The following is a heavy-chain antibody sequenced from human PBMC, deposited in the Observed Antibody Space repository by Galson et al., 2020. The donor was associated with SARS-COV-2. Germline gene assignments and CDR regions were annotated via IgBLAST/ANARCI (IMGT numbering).Heavy chain of an antibody. J-gene: IGHJ4*02. CDR2: IYYNGST. D-gene: IGHD2-15*01. V-gene: IGHV4-39*01. Sequence: SETLSLTCTVSGGSISRSSYHWGWIRQPPGKGLEWIGSIYYNGSTYYNPSLQSRVTISVDTSKNQFSLKLSSVTAADTAVYYCARHLVVVVAASYYFDYWGQGTLVTVSS. CDR3: ARHLVVVVAASYYFDY. CDR1: GGSISRSSYH.